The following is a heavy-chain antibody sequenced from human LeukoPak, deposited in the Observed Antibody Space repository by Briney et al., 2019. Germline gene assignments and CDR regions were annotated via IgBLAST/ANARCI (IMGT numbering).Heavy chain of an antibody. J-gene: IGHJ5*02. CDR1: GGSFSGYY. V-gene: IGHV4-34*01. Sequence: KPSETLSLTCAVYGGSFSGYYWSWIRQPPGKGLEWIGEINHSGSTNYNPSLKSRVTISVDTSKNQFSLKLSSVTAADTAVYYCASYGPKYSYALTWGQGTLVTVSS. CDR2: INHSGST. D-gene: IGHD5-18*01. CDR3: ASYGPKYSYALT.